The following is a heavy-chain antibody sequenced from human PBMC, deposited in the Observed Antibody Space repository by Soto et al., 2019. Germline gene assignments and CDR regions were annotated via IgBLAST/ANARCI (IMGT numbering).Heavy chain of an antibody. CDR3: ARHKGGDPYYFDY. D-gene: IGHD4-17*01. Sequence: QVQLVESGGGVVQPGMSLRLSCAASGFTFSNYGMHWVRQAPGKGLEWVAVIWYDGSNKYYADSVKGRFTISRDNSKNKLYLQMNTLRAEDTAVYYCARHKGGDPYYFDYWGQGTLVTVSS. CDR2: IWYDGSNK. J-gene: IGHJ4*02. V-gene: IGHV3-33*01. CDR1: GFTFSNYG.